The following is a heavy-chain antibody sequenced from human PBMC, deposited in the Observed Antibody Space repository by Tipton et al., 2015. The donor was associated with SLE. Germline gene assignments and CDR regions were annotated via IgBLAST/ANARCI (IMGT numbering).Heavy chain of an antibody. V-gene: IGHV4-59*08. CDR3: ARAPSGLVWFDP. J-gene: IGHJ5*02. Sequence: SLTCTVSGGSISSYYWSWIRQPPGKGLEWIGYTYYSGSTNYNPSLKSRVTISVDTSKNQFSLKLSSVTAADTAVYYCARAPSGLVWFDPWGQGTLVTVSS. CDR2: TYYSGST. CDR1: GGSISSYY. D-gene: IGHD5-12*01.